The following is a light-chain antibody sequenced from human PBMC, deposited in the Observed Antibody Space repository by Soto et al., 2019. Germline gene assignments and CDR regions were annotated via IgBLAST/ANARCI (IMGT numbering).Light chain of an antibody. V-gene: IGKV3-11*01. J-gene: IGKJ4*01. CDR1: QDINTY. CDR3: QQRANWPPLT. CDR2: DAS. Sequence: EVVLTQSPATLSLSPGEKATLSCRASQDINTYLGWYQQKPGQAPRLLIYDASNRATGIPDRFSGSGSGTDFTLTINSLEPEDFAVYYCQQRANWPPLTFGGGTKVEIK.